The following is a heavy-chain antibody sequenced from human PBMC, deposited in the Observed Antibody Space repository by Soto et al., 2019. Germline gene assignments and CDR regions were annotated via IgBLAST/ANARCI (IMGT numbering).Heavy chain of an antibody. CDR1: GGTFSSYA. D-gene: IGHD4-17*01. J-gene: IGHJ4*02. Sequence: QVQLVQSGAWVKNPGSSVKVSCKASGGTFSSYAISWVRQAPGQGLEWMGGIIPIFGTANYAQNFQGRVTITADESTSKAYMALSSLRAEDRAGYYCAREGAYGGNPDFDHWGQGTLVTVSS. CDR2: IIPIFGTA. V-gene: IGHV1-69*01. CDR3: AREGAYGGNPDFDH.